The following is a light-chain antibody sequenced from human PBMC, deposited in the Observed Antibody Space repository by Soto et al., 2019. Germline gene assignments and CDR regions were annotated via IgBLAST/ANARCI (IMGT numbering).Light chain of an antibody. CDR2: NAS. Sequence: DIQVTQSPSQLSASLGARVTITGRASQSIISWLAWYQQKPGKAPKLLIYNASGLESGVPSRFSGSGSGTDFTLTIISRQPDDVSAYYCRQYNSYSPLTFGGGTKMDIK. CDR1: QSIISW. CDR3: RQYNSYSPLT. J-gene: IGKJ4*02. V-gene: IGKV1-5*03.